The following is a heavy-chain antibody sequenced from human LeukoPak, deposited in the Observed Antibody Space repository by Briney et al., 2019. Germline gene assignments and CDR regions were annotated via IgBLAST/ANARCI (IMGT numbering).Heavy chain of an antibody. Sequence: GGSLRLSCAASGFTFDDYAMHWVRQAPGKGLEWVSGISWNSGSIGYADSVKGRFTISRDNAKNSLYLQMNSLRAEDTALYYCAKEARGLWVLTGFDYWGQGTLVTVSS. CDR3: AKEARGLWVLTGFDY. D-gene: IGHD3-10*01. CDR1: GFTFDDYA. CDR2: ISWNSGSI. V-gene: IGHV3-9*01. J-gene: IGHJ4*02.